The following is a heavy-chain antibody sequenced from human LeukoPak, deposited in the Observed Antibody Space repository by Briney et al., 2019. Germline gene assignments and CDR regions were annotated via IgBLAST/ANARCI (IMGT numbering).Heavy chain of an antibody. Sequence: ASVKVSCKASGYTFTGYYIHWVRQAPGQGLEWMGWINPNTGGTNYAQKFQGRVTMTRDTSISTAYMELSRLRSDDTAVYYCARDPTPLRYGGYDEVVNAFDIWGQGTMVTVSS. CDR1: GYTFTGYY. CDR2: INPNTGGT. CDR3: ARDPTPLRYGGYDEVVNAFDI. D-gene: IGHD5-12*01. V-gene: IGHV1-2*02. J-gene: IGHJ3*02.